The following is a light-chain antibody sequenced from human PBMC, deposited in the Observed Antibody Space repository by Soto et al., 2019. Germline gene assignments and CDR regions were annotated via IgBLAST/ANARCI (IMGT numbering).Light chain of an antibody. J-gene: IGKJ4*01. V-gene: IGKV1-9*01. CDR1: QDISIY. Sequence: DIQLTQSPSFLSASVGDRVTITCRASQDISIYLAWYQQKPGKAPKLLIYAASTLQSGVPSRFSGSGSGTEFTLTISSLQPEDFATYYCQQLNSYPLTFGGGTKVEIK. CDR2: AAS. CDR3: QQLNSYPLT.